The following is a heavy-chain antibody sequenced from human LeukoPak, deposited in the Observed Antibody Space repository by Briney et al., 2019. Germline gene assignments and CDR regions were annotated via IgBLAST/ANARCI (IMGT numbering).Heavy chain of an antibody. D-gene: IGHD6-6*01. CDR2: INHSGST. V-gene: IGHV4-34*01. CDR1: GGSFSGYY. Sequence: SETLSLTCAVYGGSFSGYYWSWIRQPPGKGLEWIGEINHSGSTNYNPSLKSRVTISVDRSKNQFSLKLSSVTAADTAVYYCASFIAARPYYFDYWGQGTLVTVSS. CDR3: ASFIAARPYYFDY. J-gene: IGHJ4*02.